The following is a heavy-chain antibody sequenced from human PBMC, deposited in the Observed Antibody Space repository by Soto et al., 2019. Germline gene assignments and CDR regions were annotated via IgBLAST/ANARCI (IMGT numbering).Heavy chain of an antibody. CDR3: ARHTILGVVHILPPSYSYVMAV. V-gene: IGHV5-51*01. CDR2: IHPGDSDI. Sequence: PGESLKISCKGSGYSFSSYWIGWVRQMPGKGLEWMGIIHPGDSDIRYSPSFQGQVPISADKSTNTAYLQSSMLNASDTSLYYCARHTILGVVHILPPSYSYVMAVWGQATTVTVSS. J-gene: IGHJ6*02. D-gene: IGHD3-3*01. CDR1: GYSFSSYW.